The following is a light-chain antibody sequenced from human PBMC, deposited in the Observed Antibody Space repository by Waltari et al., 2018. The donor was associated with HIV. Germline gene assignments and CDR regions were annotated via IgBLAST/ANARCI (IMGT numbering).Light chain of an antibody. CDR3: QSYDTRLSGSV. V-gene: IGLV1-40*01. Sequence: QSVLTQPPSVSGAPGQTVTTTCTGRSSHLGASAHCDAQWYQQLPGTAPKLLIYGNNKRPSGVPDRFSGSKSGASASLAITVLRAEDEADYYCQSYDTRLSGSVFGGGTKLTVL. CDR1: SSHLGASAHCD. CDR2: GNN. J-gene: IGLJ3*02.